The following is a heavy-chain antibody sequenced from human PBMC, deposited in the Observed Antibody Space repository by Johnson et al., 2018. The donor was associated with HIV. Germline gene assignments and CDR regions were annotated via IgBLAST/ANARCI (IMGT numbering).Heavy chain of an antibody. CDR1: GFTVSSNY. V-gene: IGHV3-66*04. Sequence: VQLVESGGGLVQPGGSLRLSCEASGFTVSSNYMNWVRQAPGKGLEWVSVIFSGGSTYYADSVKGLFTISRDNAKNSLYLQMNSLRAEDTALYYCARHLASGSYAGAFDIWGQGTMVTVSS. CDR2: IFSGGST. J-gene: IGHJ3*02. CDR3: ARHLASGSYAGAFDI. D-gene: IGHD1-26*01.